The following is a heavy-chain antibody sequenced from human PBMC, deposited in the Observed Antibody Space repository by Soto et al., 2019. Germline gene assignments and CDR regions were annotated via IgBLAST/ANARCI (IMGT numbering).Heavy chain of an antibody. V-gene: IGHV1-3*01. CDR3: ARDLYGAGSDLDY. CDR2: INCGNGNT. CDR1: GYTFTTYT. J-gene: IGHJ4*02. Sequence: QVQLVQSGAEAKKPGASVKVSCEASGYTFTTYTIHWVRQAPGQRLEWMGWINCGNGNTEYSQKFQDRVTMTRDTSARSAYMELSSVRSEDTAVYYCARDLYGAGSDLDYWGQGTLVTVSS. D-gene: IGHD3-10*01.